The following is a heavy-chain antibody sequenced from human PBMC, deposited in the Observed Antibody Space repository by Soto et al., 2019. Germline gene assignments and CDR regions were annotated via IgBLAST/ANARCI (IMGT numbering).Heavy chain of an antibody. CDR2: ISGSGGNT. CDR1: GFTFSSYA. D-gene: IGHD5-18*01. J-gene: IGHJ5*02. CDR3: AKVMVKNWFDP. V-gene: IGHV3-23*01. Sequence: PGGSLRLSCAASGFTFSSYAMSWVRQAPGKGLEWVSAISGSGGNTHYADSVKGRFTISRDNSKNTLYLQMNSLRADDTAVYYCAKVMVKNWFDPWGQGTLVTVSS.